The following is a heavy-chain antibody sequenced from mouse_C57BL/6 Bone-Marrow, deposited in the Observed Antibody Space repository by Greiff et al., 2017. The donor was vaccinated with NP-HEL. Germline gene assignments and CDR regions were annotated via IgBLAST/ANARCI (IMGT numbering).Heavy chain of an antibody. CDR2: ISYDGSN. V-gene: IGHV3-6*01. CDR3: ARPYYYGSRAWFAY. Sequence: EVQRVESGPGLVKPSQSLSLTCSVTGYSITSGYYWNWIRQFPGNKLEWMGYISYDGSNNYNPSLKNRISITRDTSKNQFFLKLNSVTTEDTATYYCARPYYYGSRAWFAYWGQGTLVTVSA. CDR1: GYSITSGYY. J-gene: IGHJ3*01. D-gene: IGHD1-1*01.